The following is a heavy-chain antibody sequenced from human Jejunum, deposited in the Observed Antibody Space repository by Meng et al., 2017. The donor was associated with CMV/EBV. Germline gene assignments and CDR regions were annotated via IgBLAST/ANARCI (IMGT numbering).Heavy chain of an antibody. J-gene: IGHJ4*02. CDR2: TWLDGSDQ. CDR3: AKDWGRSVAYYGFMDH. D-gene: IGHD3-10*01. V-gene: IGHV3-30*02. CDR1: FPLDTYV. Sequence: FPLDTYVMHWVRQAPGEGLEWLAFTWLDGSDQSYTDSVRGRFIISRDNSKNTLYLQMNSLRPEDTAVYYCAKDWGRSVAYYGFMDHWGQGAPVTVSS.